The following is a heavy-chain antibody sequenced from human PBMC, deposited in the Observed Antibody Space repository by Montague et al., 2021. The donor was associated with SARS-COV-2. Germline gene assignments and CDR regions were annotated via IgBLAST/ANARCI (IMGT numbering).Heavy chain of an antibody. CDR3: ARVTDYYYDTSGYWDAFDI. V-gene: IGHV5-51*07. CDR1: GYSFTSYW. J-gene: IGHJ3*02. D-gene: IGHD3-22*01. CDR2: ICPGDSDT. Sequence: QSGAEVKEPGESLKISCKGSGYSFTSYWIGWVHQMPGKGPEWMGIICPGDSDTRYSPSFQGQVTISADKSISTAYLQWSSLKASDTAIYYCARVTDYYYDTSGYWDAFDIWGQGTMVTVSS.